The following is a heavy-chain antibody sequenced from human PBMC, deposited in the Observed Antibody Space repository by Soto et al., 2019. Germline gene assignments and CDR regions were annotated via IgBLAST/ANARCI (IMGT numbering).Heavy chain of an antibody. CDR3: ARDRGPSSGYYPYWFDP. CDR1: GGTFSSYA. Sequence: QVQLVQSGAEVKKPGSSVKVSCKASGGTFSSYAISWVRQAPGQGLEWMGEIIPMFGTANYAQNFQGRVTITAXXSXSXGYMELSSLRSEDTAVYYCARDRGPSSGYYPYWFDPWGQGTLVTVSS. V-gene: IGHV1-69*12. D-gene: IGHD3-22*01. CDR2: IIPMFGTA. J-gene: IGHJ5*02.